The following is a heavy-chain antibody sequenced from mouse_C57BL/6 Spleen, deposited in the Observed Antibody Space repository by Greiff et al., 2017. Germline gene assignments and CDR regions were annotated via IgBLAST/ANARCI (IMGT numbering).Heavy chain of an antibody. V-gene: IGHV3-6*01. Sequence: EVKLQESGPGLVKPSQSLSLTCSVTGYSITGCYYWNLIRPFPGNKLELMGYISDDGSNTYNPSLKNRISITRDTSKNQFFLKFNSVTTEDTATYYCASYYDTDYAMDYWGQGTSVTVSS. CDR3: ASYYDTDYAMDY. CDR2: ISDDGSN. J-gene: IGHJ4*01. D-gene: IGHD2-4*01. CDR1: GYSITGCYY.